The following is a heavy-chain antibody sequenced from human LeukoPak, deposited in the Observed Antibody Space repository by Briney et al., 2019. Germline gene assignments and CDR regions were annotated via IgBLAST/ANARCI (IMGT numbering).Heavy chain of an antibody. CDR1: GGSISSYY. Sequence: PSETLSLTCTVSGGSISSYYWSWIRQPPGKGLEWIGYIYYSGSTNYNPSLKSRVTISVDTPKNQFSLKLSSVTAADTAVYYCARDYAGAVDYWGQGTLVTVSS. D-gene: IGHD7-27*01. CDR2: IYYSGST. J-gene: IGHJ4*02. V-gene: IGHV4-59*01. CDR3: ARDYAGAVDY.